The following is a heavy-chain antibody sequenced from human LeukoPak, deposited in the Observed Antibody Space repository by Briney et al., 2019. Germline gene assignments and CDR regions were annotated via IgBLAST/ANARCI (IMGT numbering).Heavy chain of an antibody. CDR1: GFTFNNYG. V-gene: IGHV3-33*01. CDR2: IWFDGSYT. D-gene: IGHD3-10*01. CDR3: ARGLYYGSGSPIDY. Sequence: GGSLRLSCAASGFTFNNYGFHWVRQAPGKGLEWVAVIWFDGSYTYYADSVKGRFTISRDNSKNTLYLQMNSLRAEDTAVYYCARGLYYGSGSPIDYWGQGTLVTVSS. J-gene: IGHJ4*02.